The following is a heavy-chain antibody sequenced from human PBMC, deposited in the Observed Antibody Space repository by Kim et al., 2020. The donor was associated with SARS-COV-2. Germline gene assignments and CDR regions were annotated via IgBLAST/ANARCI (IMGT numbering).Heavy chain of an antibody. CDR3: AKISGGHCSVGNCFFDH. CDR2: ITGRGDST. CDR1: GFTFSNFA. D-gene: IGHD2-15*01. J-gene: IGHJ4*02. V-gene: IGHV3-23*01. Sequence: GGSLRLSCTASGFTFSNFAMTWFRQAPGKGLERVSGITGRGDSTYYADSVKGRFTLSRDNSKNTVYLQMNVLRGDDTAMYYCAKISGGHCSVGNCFFDHWSQGTLVTVSS.